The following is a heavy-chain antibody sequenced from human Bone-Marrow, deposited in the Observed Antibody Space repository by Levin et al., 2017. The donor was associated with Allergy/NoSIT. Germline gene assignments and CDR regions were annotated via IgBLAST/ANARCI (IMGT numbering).Heavy chain of an antibody. CDR3: AKDLDWYFDL. J-gene: IGHJ2*01. CDR2: IFTETTSSV. Sequence: GASVKVSCTASGFTFKTYNMNWVRQRPGKGLEWVSSIFTETTSSVFYADSVEGRFTISRDDAKNTVYLQMNSLRAEDTAIYYCAKDLDWYFDLWGRGTLVNVSS. V-gene: IGHV3-21*01. CDR1: GFTFKTYN.